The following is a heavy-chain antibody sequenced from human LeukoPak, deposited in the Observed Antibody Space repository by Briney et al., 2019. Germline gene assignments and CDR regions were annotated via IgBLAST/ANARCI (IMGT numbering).Heavy chain of an antibody. J-gene: IGHJ4*02. V-gene: IGHV4-59*04. D-gene: IGHD6-19*01. CDR2: IYYSGST. Sequence: SETLSLTCTVSGGSISSYNWSWIRQPPGKGLEWVGYIYYSGSTYYNPSPKSRVTISVDTSKNQFSLKLSSVTAADTAVYYCARVVYSSGWYVDYWGQGTLVTVSS. CDR1: GGSISSYN. CDR3: ARVVYSSGWYVDY.